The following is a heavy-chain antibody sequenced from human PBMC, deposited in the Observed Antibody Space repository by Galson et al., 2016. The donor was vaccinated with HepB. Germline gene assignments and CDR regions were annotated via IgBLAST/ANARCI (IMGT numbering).Heavy chain of an antibody. D-gene: IGHD3-16*01. V-gene: IGHV1-2*02. Sequence: SVKVSCKASGYTFTGYYIHWVRQVPGQGLEWMGWINPHSGGTNYAQKFQGRVTMTRDTSISTAYMELSSLRSDDTAVYYCASAACTYTTSCSPDFPWGQGTLVTFSS. CDR2: INPHSGGT. CDR1: GYTFTGYY. CDR3: ASAACTYTTSCSPDFP. J-gene: IGHJ5*02.